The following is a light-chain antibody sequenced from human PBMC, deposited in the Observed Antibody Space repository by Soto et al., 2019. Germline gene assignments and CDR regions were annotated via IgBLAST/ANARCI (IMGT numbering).Light chain of an antibody. Sequence: EIVLTQSPGTLSLSPGERATLSCRASQSVSSAHLAWYQQKPGQAPRLLIYGAFSRATGIPDRFSGSGSGTDFTLTISRLEPEDFGIYYCQQYGSSPMYTVGQGTKLEIK. CDR2: GAF. CDR1: QSVSSAH. J-gene: IGKJ2*01. V-gene: IGKV3-20*01. CDR3: QQYGSSPMYT.